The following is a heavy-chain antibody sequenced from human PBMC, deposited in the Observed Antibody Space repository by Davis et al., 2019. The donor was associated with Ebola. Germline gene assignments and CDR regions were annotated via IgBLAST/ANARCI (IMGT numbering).Heavy chain of an antibody. CDR1: GFAFRESW. Sequence: GESLKISCAASGFAFRESWMHWVRQAPGRGLVWVSHINSDASSTHYADSVRGRFTISRDNSRNTLYLQMNSLRAEDTAIYYCGGAWDWGQGTLVTVSS. J-gene: IGHJ4*02. D-gene: IGHD1-26*01. CDR3: GGAWD. CDR2: INSDASST. V-gene: IGHV3-74*01.